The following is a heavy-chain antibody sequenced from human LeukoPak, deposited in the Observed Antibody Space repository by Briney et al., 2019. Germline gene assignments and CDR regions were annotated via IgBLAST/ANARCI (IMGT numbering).Heavy chain of an antibody. CDR1: GFTFSNYA. V-gene: IGHV3-23*01. CDR2: IVGSGGST. Sequence: PGGSLRLSCAASGFTFSNYAMSCVRQAPGKGLEWVSAIVGSGGSTYYADSVKGRFTISGENPKNTLYLQMNSLRAEDTAVYYCAKWGDYDILSGYYDSDYWGQGTLVTVSS. D-gene: IGHD3-9*01. J-gene: IGHJ4*02. CDR3: AKWGDYDILSGYYDSDY.